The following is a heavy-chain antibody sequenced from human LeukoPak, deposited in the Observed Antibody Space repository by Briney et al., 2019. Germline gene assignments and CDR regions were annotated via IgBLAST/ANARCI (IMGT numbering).Heavy chain of an antibody. D-gene: IGHD3-10*01. Sequence: ASVKVSCKASGYTFTSYGISWVRQAPGQGLEWMGWISAYNGNTNYAQKLQGRVTMTTDTSTSTAYMELRSLRSDDTAVYYCARGQTMVWGVTATYYYYYGMDVWGQGATVTVSS. J-gene: IGHJ6*02. CDR1: GYTFTSYG. CDR2: ISAYNGNT. CDR3: ARGQTMVWGVTATYYYYYGMDV. V-gene: IGHV1-18*01.